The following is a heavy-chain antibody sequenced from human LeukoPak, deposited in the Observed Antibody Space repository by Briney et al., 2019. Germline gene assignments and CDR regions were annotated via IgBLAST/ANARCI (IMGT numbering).Heavy chain of an antibody. V-gene: IGHV3-20*04. CDR3: ARDLTGDYSDY. J-gene: IGHJ4*02. CDR1: GFTFDDYG. D-gene: IGHD7-27*01. Sequence: GGSLRLSCAASGFTFDDYGMSWVRQAPGKGLQWVSGINWNGGSTGYADSVKGRFTISRDNAKNSLCLQMNSLRAEDTAFYYCARDLTGDYSDYWGQGTLVTVSS. CDR2: INWNGGST.